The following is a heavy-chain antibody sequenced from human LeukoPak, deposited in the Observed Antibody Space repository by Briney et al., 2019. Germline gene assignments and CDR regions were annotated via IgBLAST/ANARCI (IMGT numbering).Heavy chain of an antibody. Sequence: GGSLILSCAASGFTFSSYEMKWVRQAPGKGLEWVSYISSSGSTLYYADSVKGRFTISRDNAKNSLYLQMNSQRAEDTAVYYCARGSSRFDYWGQGTLVTVSS. CDR3: ARGSSRFDY. CDR2: ISSSGSTL. V-gene: IGHV3-48*03. D-gene: IGHD6-13*01. CDR1: GFTFSSYE. J-gene: IGHJ4*02.